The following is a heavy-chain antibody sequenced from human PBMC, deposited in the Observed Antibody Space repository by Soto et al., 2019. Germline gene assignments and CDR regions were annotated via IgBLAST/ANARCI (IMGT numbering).Heavy chain of an antibody. Sequence: EVQLVESGGGLIQPGGSLRLPCVASGFTVSTNHMSWVRQAPGKGLEWVSVIYSGGTTYYADSVKGRFTISRDNSKNTLYLHMNSLRAEDTAMYYCARGVWGSPPYTGYFDYWGQGTLVTVSS. CDR2: IYSGGTT. D-gene: IGHD3-16*01. J-gene: IGHJ4*02. CDR1: GFTVSTNH. V-gene: IGHV3-53*01. CDR3: ARGVWGSPPYTGYFDY.